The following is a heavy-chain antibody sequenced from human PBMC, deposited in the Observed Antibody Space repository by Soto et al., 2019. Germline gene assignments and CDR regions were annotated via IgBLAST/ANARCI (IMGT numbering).Heavy chain of an antibody. CDR1: GGTFSSYA. D-gene: IGHD2-21*02. J-gene: IGHJ4*02. CDR3: ARTRGPYCGGDCYPTDY. CDR2: IIPIFGTA. V-gene: IGHV1-69*12. Sequence: QVQLVQSGAEVKKPGSSVKVSCKASGGTFSSYAISWVRQAPGQGLEWMGGIIPIFGTANYAQKFQGRVTITAXVSXSXDYMELSSLRSEDTAVYYCARTRGPYCGGDCYPTDYWGQGTLVTVSS.